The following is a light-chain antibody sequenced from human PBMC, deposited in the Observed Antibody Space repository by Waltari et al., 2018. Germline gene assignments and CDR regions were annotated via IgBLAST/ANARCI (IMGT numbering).Light chain of an antibody. CDR3: QQYYSTPT. V-gene: IGKV4-1*01. CDR1: QTVLYRSNSKND. CDR2: WAS. J-gene: IGKJ1*01. Sequence: DIVMTQSPDSLAVSLGERATINCKSSQTVLYRSNSKNDLAWYQQKPGQPPKLLIYWASTRESGVPDLCSGSGSGADFTLTISSLQAEDVAVYYCQQYYSTPTFGQGTKVEIK.